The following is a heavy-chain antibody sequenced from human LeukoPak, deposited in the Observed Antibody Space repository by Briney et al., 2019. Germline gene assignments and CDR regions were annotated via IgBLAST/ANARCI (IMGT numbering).Heavy chain of an antibody. Sequence: GGSLRLSCAASGFTFSSYAMSWVRQAPGNGLEWFSAISSSGGSTYYADSVKVRFTISRDNFKNTMYLQMNSLRAEYTAVYYCAKEVGGYYDSTFQHWGQGTLVTVSP. CDR1: GFTFSSYA. CDR3: AKEVGGYYDSTFQH. D-gene: IGHD3-22*01. CDR2: ISSSGGST. V-gene: IGHV3-23*01. J-gene: IGHJ1*01.